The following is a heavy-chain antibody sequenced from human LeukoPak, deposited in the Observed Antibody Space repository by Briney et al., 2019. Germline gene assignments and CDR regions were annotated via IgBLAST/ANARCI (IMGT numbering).Heavy chain of an antibody. J-gene: IGHJ5*02. Sequence: PSETLSLTCTVSGGSISSGGYYWSWIRQHPGKGLEWIGYIYYSGSTYYNPSLKSRVTISVDTSKNQFSLKLSSVTAADTAVYYCARLRRRREARIGAWFDPWGQGTLVTVSS. CDR2: IYYSGST. V-gene: IGHV4-31*03. CDR3: ARLRRRREARIGAWFDP. D-gene: IGHD3-16*01. CDR1: GGSISSGGYY.